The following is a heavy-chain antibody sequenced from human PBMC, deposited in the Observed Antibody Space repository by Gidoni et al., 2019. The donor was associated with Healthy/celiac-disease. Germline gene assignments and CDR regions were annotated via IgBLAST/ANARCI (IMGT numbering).Heavy chain of an antibody. CDR2: ISSKGGST. CDR3: ARGAIAVAGTRGGFDY. CDR1: GFTFSSYA. Sequence: EVQLVESGGGLVQPGGSLRLSCAASGFTFSSYAMHWVRQAPGKGLEYVSAISSKGGSTYYANSVKGRFTISRDNSKNTLYLQMGSLRAEDMAVYYCARGAIAVAGTRGGFDYWGQGTLVTVSS. V-gene: IGHV3-64*01. J-gene: IGHJ4*02. D-gene: IGHD6-19*01.